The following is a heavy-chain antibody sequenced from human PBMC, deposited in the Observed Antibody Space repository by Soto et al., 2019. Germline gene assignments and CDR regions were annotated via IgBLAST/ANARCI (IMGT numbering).Heavy chain of an antibody. CDR1: GGTFSSYA. D-gene: IGHD3-3*01. Sequence: SVKVSCKASGGTFSSYAISWVRQAPGQGLEWMGGIIPIFGTANYAQKFQGRVTITADESTSTAYMELSSLRSEDTAVYYCARAPLGGGYFQHWGQGTLVTVSS. V-gene: IGHV1-69*13. CDR3: ARAPLGGGYFQH. CDR2: IIPIFGTA. J-gene: IGHJ1*01.